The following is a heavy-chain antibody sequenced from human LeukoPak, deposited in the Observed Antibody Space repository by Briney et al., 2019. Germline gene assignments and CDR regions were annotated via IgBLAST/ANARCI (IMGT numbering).Heavy chain of an antibody. CDR1: GFTFSDYY. CDR3: ARDRERYSYGKNWFDP. D-gene: IGHD5-18*01. CDR2: ISSSGSTI. J-gene: IGHJ5*02. V-gene: IGHV3-11*04. Sequence: GGSLRLSCAASGFTFSDYYMSWIRQAPGKGLEWVSYISSSGSTIYYADSVKGRFTISRDNAKNSLYPQMNSLRAEDTAVYYCARDRERYSYGKNWFDPWGQGTLVTVSS.